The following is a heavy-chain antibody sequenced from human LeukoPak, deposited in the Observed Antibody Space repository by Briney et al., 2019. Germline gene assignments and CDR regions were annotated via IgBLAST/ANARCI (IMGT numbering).Heavy chain of an antibody. J-gene: IGHJ4*02. V-gene: IGHV1-46*01. CDR3: ARAPPRITIFGVVIPDGVNFDY. D-gene: IGHD3-3*01. CDR2: INPSGGST. CDR1: GYTFTSYY. Sequence: ASVKVSCKASGYTFTSYYMHWVRQAPGQGLEWMGIINPSGGSTSYAQKFQCRVTMTRDTSTSTVYMELSSLRSEDTAVYYCARAPPRITIFGVVIPDGVNFDYWGQGTLVTVSS.